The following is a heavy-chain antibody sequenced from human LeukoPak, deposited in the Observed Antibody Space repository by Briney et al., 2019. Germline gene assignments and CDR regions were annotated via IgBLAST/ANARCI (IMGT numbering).Heavy chain of an antibody. V-gene: IGHV3-33*01. CDR3: ARDGTLTAGPFDP. CDR2: IWYDGSNT. Sequence: PGGSLRLSCAAPGITFSSFGMHWLRQAPGKGLEWVAFIWYDGSNTYYADSVKGRFTISRDNSKNTLYLQMNSLRAEDTAVYYCARDGTLTAGPFDPWGRGTLVTVSS. CDR1: GITFSSFG. D-gene: IGHD1-1*01. J-gene: IGHJ5*02.